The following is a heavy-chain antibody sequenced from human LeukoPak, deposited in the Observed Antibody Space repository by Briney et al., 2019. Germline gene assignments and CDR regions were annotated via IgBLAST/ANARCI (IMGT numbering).Heavy chain of an antibody. J-gene: IGHJ6*04. Sequence: SETLSLTCAVSGYSIGSGYYWGWIRQPPGKGLEWIGSIYHSGSTYYNPSLKSRVTISVDTSKNQSSLKLSSVTAADTAVYYCAGKEGDYYYYGMDVWGKGTTVTVSS. V-gene: IGHV4-38-2*01. CDR2: IYHSGST. D-gene: IGHD2-21*01. CDR3: AGKEGDYYYYGMDV. CDR1: GYSIGSGYY.